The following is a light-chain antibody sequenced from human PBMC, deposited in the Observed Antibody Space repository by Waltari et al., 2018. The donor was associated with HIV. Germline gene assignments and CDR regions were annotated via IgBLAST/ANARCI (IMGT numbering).Light chain of an antibody. CDR1: QNINKY. CDR3: QQYNTYPRT. CDR2: KAS. Sequence: DIQVTQSPSTLSASVGDRVTLTCRASQNINKYLAWYQQKPGKAPNLLIYKASSLESGVPSRFSGSGSGTDFTLTISSLQPDDFATYYCQQYNTYPRTFGQGTKVEIK. J-gene: IGKJ1*01. V-gene: IGKV1-5*03.